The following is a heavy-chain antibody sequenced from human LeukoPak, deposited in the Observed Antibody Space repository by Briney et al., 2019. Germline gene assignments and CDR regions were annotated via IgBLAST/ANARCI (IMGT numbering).Heavy chain of an antibody. D-gene: IGHD4-17*01. J-gene: IGHJ3*02. CDR1: GYSFASFG. CDR3: ARDPTVTNVHDAFDM. Sequence: GASVKVSCKASGYSFASFGINWVRQAPGQGLEWMGWISAYNGDTNYAQNLQGRVTMTTDTSTSTAYMDLRSLRSDDTAVYYCARDPTVTNVHDAFDMWGQGTMVTVSS. CDR2: ISAYNGDT. V-gene: IGHV1-18*01.